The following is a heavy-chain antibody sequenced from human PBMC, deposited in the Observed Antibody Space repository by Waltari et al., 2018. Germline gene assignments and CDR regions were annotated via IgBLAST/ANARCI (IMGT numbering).Heavy chain of an antibody. CDR3: ARGSVGATFELDY. CDR1: GFTFSSYG. V-gene: IGHV3-33*01. J-gene: IGHJ4*02. CDR2: IWYDGSNK. D-gene: IGHD1-26*01. Sequence: QVQLVESGGGVVQPGRSLRLSCAASGFTFSSYGMHWVRQAPGKGLEGVAVIWYDGSNKYYEDSGKGRFTISRDNSKNTLYLQMNSLRAEDTAVYYCARGSVGATFELDYWGQGTLVTVSS.